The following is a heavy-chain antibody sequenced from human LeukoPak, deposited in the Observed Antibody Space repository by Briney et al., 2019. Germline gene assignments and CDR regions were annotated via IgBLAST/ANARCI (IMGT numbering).Heavy chain of an antibody. Sequence: GSLRLSCAASGFTFSSYEMNWVRQAPEKGLEWVSYISSSGSTIYYADSVKGRFTISRDNAKNSLYLQMNSLRAEDTAVYYCARETETRFDPWGQGTLVTVSS. J-gene: IGHJ5*02. V-gene: IGHV3-48*03. D-gene: IGHD2-21*02. CDR3: ARETETRFDP. CDR2: ISSSGSTI. CDR1: GFTFSSYE.